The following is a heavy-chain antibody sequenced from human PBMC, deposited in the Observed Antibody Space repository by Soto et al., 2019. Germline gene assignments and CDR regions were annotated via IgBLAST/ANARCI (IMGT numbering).Heavy chain of an antibody. CDR2: ISGGGTNT. V-gene: IGHV3-23*01. CDR1: GFTFTSYV. D-gene: IGHD5-12*01. Sequence: EVQLLQSGGGLVQRGGSLRLSCAASGFTFTSYVMSWVRQAPGKGLEWVAGISGGGTNTFYADSVKGRFTISRENSKKTLFLQMNSLRPEDTAVYYCARAPRGFSAYDASLQIDSWGQETLVTVSS. CDR3: ARAPRGFSAYDASLQIDS. J-gene: IGHJ4*02.